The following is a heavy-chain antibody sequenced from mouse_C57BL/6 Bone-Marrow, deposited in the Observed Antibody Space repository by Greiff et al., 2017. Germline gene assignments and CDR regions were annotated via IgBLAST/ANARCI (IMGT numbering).Heavy chain of an antibody. CDR1: GYTFTGYW. J-gene: IGHJ1*03. D-gene: IGHD1-1*01. CDR3: ANPSFYYYGSHWYFDV. CDR2: ILPGSGST. V-gene: IGHV1-9*01. Sequence: VKLVESGAELMKPGASVKLSCKATGYTFTGYWIEWVKQRPGHGLEWIGEILPGSGSTNYNEKFKGKATFTADTSSNTAYMQLSSLTTEDSAIYYCANPSFYYYGSHWYFDVWGTGTTVTVSS.